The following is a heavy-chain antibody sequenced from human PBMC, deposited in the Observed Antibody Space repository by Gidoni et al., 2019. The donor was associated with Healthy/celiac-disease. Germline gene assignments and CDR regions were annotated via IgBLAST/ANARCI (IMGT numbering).Heavy chain of an antibody. J-gene: IGHJ3*02. D-gene: IGHD3-3*01. CDR1: GYTFTSYD. V-gene: IGHV1-8*01. CDR2: MNPNSGNT. Sequence: QVQLVQSGAEVKKPGASVKVSCKASGYTFTSYDINWVRQATGQGLEWMGWMNPNSGNTGYAQKFQGRVTMTRNTSISTAYMELSSLRSEDTAVYYCARATTYYDFWSGYPHFDIWGQGTMVTVSS. CDR3: ARATTYYDFWSGYPHFDI.